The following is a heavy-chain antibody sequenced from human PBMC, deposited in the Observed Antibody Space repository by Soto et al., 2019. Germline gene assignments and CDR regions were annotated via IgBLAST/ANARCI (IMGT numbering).Heavy chain of an antibody. Sequence: QVQLQESGPGLVKPAQTLSLTCTVSGGSISSGGYYWTWISQHPGKGLEWTGYIYYSGSTYYNPSLKSRATISLDTSKNQFSLNLTSVTAADTAVYYCARAVHRSGFYFDYWGQGTLVTVSS. D-gene: IGHD3-22*01. V-gene: IGHV4-31*03. CDR3: ARAVHRSGFYFDY. CDR1: GGSISSGGYY. CDR2: IYYSGST. J-gene: IGHJ4*02.